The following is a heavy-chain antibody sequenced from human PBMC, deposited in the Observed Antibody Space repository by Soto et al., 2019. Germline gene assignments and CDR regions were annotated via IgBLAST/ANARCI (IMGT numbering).Heavy chain of an antibody. CDR1: GGSVSSGSYY. D-gene: IGHD6-19*01. CDR2: IYYSGST. Sequence: NPSETLSLTCTVSGGSVSSGSYYWSWIRQPPGKGLEWIGYIYYSGSTTYNPSLMSRVTISADTSKNQFSLRLSSVTAADTAVYYCARFPYSSGYYFFDYWGQGTLVTVSS. CDR3: ARFPYSSGYYFFDY. V-gene: IGHV4-61*01. J-gene: IGHJ4*02.